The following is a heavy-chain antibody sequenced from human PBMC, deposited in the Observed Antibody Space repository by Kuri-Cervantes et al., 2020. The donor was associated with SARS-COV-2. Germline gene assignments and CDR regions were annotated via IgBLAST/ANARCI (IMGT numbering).Heavy chain of an antibody. CDR1: GYTFTGYY. J-gene: IGHJ3*02. V-gene: IGHV1-2*04. CDR2: INPNSGGT. Sequence: GGSLRLSCKASGYTFTGYYMHWVRQAPGQGLEWMGWINPNSGGTNYAQKFQGWVTMTRDTSISTVYMELSRLGSDDTAVYYCVRSTPFRALGVISPGGAFDIWGQGTMVTVSS. CDR3: VRSTPFRALGVISPGGAFDI. D-gene: IGHD3-22*01.